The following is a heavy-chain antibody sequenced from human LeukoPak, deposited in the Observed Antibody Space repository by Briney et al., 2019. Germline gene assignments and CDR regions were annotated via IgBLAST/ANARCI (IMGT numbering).Heavy chain of an antibody. V-gene: IGHV1-18*01. CDR1: GYTFTSYG. CDR3: AREHITIFGVEPGAFDI. Sequence: ASVKVSCKASGYTFTSYGISWVQQAPGQGLEWMGWITAYNGNTNYAQKLQGRVTLTTDTSTSTAYMELRSLRSDDTAVYYCAREHITIFGVEPGAFDIWGQGTMVTVSS. CDR2: ITAYNGNT. D-gene: IGHD3-3*01. J-gene: IGHJ3*02.